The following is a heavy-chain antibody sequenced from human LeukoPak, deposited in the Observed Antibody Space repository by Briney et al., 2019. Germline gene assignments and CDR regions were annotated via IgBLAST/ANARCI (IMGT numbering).Heavy chain of an antibody. CDR3: ARDYRYSFYYYSAMDV. J-gene: IGHJ6*02. V-gene: IGHV3-30-3*01. Sequence: GGSLRLSCAASGFTFSSYAMHWVRQAPGKGLEGVAVISYDGSNKYYADSVKVRFTISRDNSKNTLYLQMNSLRAEDTAVYYCARDYRYSFYYYSAMDVWGQGTTVTVSS. CDR2: ISYDGSNK. CDR1: GFTFSSYA. D-gene: IGHD5-18*01.